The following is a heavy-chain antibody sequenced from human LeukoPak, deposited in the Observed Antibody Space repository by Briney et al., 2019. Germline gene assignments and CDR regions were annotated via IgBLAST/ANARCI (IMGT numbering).Heavy chain of an antibody. Sequence: GGSLRLSCAASGLHFSGTAMSWVRQAPGKGLEWVSAISHDGMNAYYADSVKGRVTISRYNSKKTVSLEMSSLTAADTGVYYCAKDGAQYSSGPECDPRGQGALVTVSS. D-gene: IGHD6-19*01. CDR3: AKDGAQYSSGPECDP. J-gene: IGHJ5*02. CDR2: ISHDGMNA. V-gene: IGHV3-23*01. CDR1: GLHFSGTA.